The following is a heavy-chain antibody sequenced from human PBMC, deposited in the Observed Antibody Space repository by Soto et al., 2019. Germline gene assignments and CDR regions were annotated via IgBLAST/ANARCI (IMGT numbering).Heavy chain of an antibody. J-gene: IGHJ4*02. Sequence: EVQLLESGGGLVQPGGSLRLSCVASGFSFSTCAMGWVRQAPGKGLEWVSLISPNSAATYYTDSVKGRFTISRDNSKNTLYLKMNSLRAEDTAIYNCATQDFRGATGTTWGQGTLVTVSS. V-gene: IGHV3-23*01. CDR2: ISPNSAAT. D-gene: IGHD1-1*01. CDR1: GFSFSTCA. CDR3: ATQDFRGATGTT.